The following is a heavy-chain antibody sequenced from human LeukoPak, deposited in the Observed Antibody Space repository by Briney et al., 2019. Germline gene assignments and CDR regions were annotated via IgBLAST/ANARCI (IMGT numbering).Heavy chain of an antibody. V-gene: IGHV4-59*01. CDR3: ARVGGYYYGSGSHYYGMDV. Sequence: SETLSLTCTVSGGXISSYYCSWIRQPPGKGLEWSGYIYYSGSTNYNPSLKSRVTISVDTSEKQFSLRLSSVTAADTAVYYCARVGGYYYGSGSHYYGMDVWGQGTTVTVSS. CDR1: GGXISSYY. J-gene: IGHJ6*02. D-gene: IGHD3-10*01. CDR2: IYYSGST.